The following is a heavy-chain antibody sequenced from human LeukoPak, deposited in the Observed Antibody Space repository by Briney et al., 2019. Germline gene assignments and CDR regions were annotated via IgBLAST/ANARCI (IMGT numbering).Heavy chain of an antibody. CDR3: ARDVVGGGNFDY. V-gene: IGHV4-59*01. J-gene: IGHJ4*02. Sequence: SETLSLTCTVSGGSISSYYWSWIRQSPGKGLEWIGFIYYSASTNYNPSLKSRVTISVDTSKNQFSLKLSSVTAADTAAYYCARDVVGGGNFDYWGQGTLVTVSS. D-gene: IGHD1-26*01. CDR1: GGSISSYY. CDR2: IYYSAST.